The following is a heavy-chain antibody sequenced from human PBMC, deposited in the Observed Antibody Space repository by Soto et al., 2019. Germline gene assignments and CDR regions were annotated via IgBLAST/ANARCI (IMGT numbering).Heavy chain of an antibody. CDR1: GGTISSYY. Sequence: SETLSLTCTVSGGTISSYYWSWIRQPPGKGLEWIGYIYYSGSTNYNPSLKSRVTISVDTSKNQFSLKLSSVTAADTAVYYRARTPPPYYYDSSGPRRYFDYWGQGTLVTVSS. CDR2: IYYSGST. J-gene: IGHJ4*02. D-gene: IGHD3-22*01. CDR3: ARTPPPYYYDSSGPRRYFDY. V-gene: IGHV4-59*01.